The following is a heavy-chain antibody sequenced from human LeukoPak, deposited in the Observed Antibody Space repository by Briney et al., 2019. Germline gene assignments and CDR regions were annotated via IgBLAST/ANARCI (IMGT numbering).Heavy chain of an antibody. D-gene: IGHD1-26*01. CDR3: ARDVVGATPYLDL. CDR2: ISSSSSYI. CDR1: GFTFSCYG. Sequence: PGGSLRLSCAASGFTFSCYGMNWVRQAPGKGLEWVSSISSSSSYIYYADSVKGRFTISRDNAKNSLYLQMNSLRAEDTAVYYCARDVVGATPYLDLWGRGTLVTVSS. J-gene: IGHJ2*01. V-gene: IGHV3-21*01.